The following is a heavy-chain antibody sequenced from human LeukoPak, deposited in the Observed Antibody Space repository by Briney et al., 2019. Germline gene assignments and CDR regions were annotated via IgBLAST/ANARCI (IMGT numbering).Heavy chain of an antibody. D-gene: IGHD6-13*01. CDR3: ARDRVAAAALFDY. CDR2: ISSSGTYI. J-gene: IGHJ4*02. V-gene: IGHV3-21*01. Sequence: GGSLRLSCAASGFTFSSYSMNWVRQAPGKGLEWVSSISSSGTYIYYADSVKGRFTISRDNAKNPLYLQMNSLRAEDTAVYYCARDRVAAAALFDYWGQGTLVTVSS. CDR1: GFTFSSYS.